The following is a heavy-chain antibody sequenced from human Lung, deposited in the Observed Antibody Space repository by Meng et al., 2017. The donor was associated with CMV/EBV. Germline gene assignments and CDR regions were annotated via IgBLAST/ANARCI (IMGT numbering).Heavy chain of an antibody. V-gene: IGHV3-21*01. J-gene: IGHJ4*02. CDR1: GFIFSSYS. CDR2: ISISSGYK. D-gene: IGHD4-17*01. CDR3: ARVPYGDSPY. Sequence: GEXXKISCAASGFIFSSYSMNWVRQAPGKGLEWVSSISISSGYKNYADSVKGRFTISRDNAKNSLYLQMNSLRAEDTAVYYCARVPYGDSPYWGEGTLVTVSS.